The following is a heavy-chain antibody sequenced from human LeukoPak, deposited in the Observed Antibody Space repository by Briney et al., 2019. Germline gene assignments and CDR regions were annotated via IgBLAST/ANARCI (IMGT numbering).Heavy chain of an antibody. D-gene: IGHD1-1*01. J-gene: IGHJ4*02. CDR3: ARSTGRLQPFDY. V-gene: IGHV4-30-4*01. CDR2: IYFSGTT. CDR1: GGSISSGDYY. Sequence: PSETLSLTCTVSGGSISSGDYYWSWVRQPPGKALEWIGYIYFSGTTYYKPALKSRVSMSVDTSKNQFSLKLSSVTAADTAMYYCARSTGRLQPFDYWGQGTLVTVSS.